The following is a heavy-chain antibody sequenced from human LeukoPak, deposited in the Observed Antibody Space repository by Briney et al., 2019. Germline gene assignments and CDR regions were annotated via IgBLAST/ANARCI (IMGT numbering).Heavy chain of an antibody. D-gene: IGHD3-10*01. V-gene: IGHV3-53*01. CDR2: IYSGGTT. J-gene: IGHJ6*02. CDR3: ARDLRSYAMAI. Sequence: GGSLRLSCAASGLTVSSNYLTWVRQAPGKGLEWVSSIYSGGTTHYADSVKGRFTISRDHSKSTVYLQMNSLRAEDTAVYYCARDLRSYAMAIWGQGITVTVSS. CDR1: GLTVSSNY.